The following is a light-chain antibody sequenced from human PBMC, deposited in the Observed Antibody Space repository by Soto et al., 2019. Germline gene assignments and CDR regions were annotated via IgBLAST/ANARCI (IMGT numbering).Light chain of an antibody. Sequence: AIQMTQSPSSLSASVGDRVTITCRASQGIRNDLGWYQQKPGKAPKLLIYAASTLHSGVPSRFSGSGSGTEFTLTISSLQPADCATYYGLQDDTYPLTVGGGTKVEIK. V-gene: IGKV1-6*01. CDR3: LQDDTYPLT. CDR2: AAS. J-gene: IGKJ4*01. CDR1: QGIRND.